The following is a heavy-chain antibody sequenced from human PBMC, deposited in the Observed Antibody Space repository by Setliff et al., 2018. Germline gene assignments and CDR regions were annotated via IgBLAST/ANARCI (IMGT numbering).Heavy chain of an antibody. Sequence: GESLKISCAASGFTFSTYWMTWVRQAPGKGLEWVANIKRDGSEKYYVDSVKGRFTFPRDNAKNSVYLQVTSLRAEDTAVYYCATNPPKGPSGGYYYDDPYYYYMDVWGKGTTVTVSS. D-gene: IGHD3-22*01. J-gene: IGHJ6*03. V-gene: IGHV3-7*01. CDR2: IKRDGSEK. CDR3: ATNPPKGPSGGYYYDDPYYYYMDV. CDR1: GFTFSTYW.